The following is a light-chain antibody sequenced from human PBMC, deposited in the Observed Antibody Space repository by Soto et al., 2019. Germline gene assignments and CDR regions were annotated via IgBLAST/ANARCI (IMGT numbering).Light chain of an antibody. CDR2: GAS. J-gene: IGKJ2*01. CDR1: QSVSSSY. CDR3: QQYGSSPYT. V-gene: IGKV3-20*01. Sequence: EIVLTQSPGTLSLSPGERATLSCRASQSVSSSYLAWYQQKPGQAPRLLIYGASRRATGIPDRFSGSGSGTDFTLTISRREPEDFAVYYCQQYGSSPYTFGQGTKLEIK.